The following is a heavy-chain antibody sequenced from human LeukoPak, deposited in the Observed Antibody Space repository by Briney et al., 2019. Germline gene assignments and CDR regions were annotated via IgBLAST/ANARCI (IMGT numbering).Heavy chain of an antibody. Sequence: SESLSLTCTVSAGSISRYYWSWIRQPPGNGLEWIGATNHSGSTNYNPYLKRRVTISVDTYNNQFSLKLSSVTAADTAVYYCARVEYWGGDSYCGYFDYWGQGTLVTVSS. CDR3: ARVEYWGGDSYCGYFDY. D-gene: IGHD2-21*02. V-gene: IGHV4-34*01. CDR1: AGSISRYY. J-gene: IGHJ4*02. CDR2: TNHSGST.